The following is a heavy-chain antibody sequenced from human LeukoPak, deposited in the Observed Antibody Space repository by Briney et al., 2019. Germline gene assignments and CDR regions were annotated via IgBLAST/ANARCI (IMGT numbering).Heavy chain of an antibody. J-gene: IGHJ4*02. CDR3: ARDLGRSVSYGDLDY. CDR2: INPNSGGT. V-gene: IGHV1-2*02. Sequence: ASVRVSCKASGYTFTDYYMHWVRQAPGQGLEWMGWINPNSGGTNYAQKFQGRVTMTRDTSISTAYMDLSRLRSDDTAVYYCARDLGRSVSYGDLDYWGQGTLVTVSS. D-gene: IGHD1-26*01. CDR1: GYTFTDYY.